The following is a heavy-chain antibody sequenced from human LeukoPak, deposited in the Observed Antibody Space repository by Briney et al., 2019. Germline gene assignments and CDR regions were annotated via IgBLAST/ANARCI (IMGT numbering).Heavy chain of an antibody. J-gene: IGHJ6*03. CDR2: INHSGST. V-gene: IGHV4-34*01. CDR3: ARGARSNYYYYYYMDV. Sequence: KPSETLSLTCTVSGGSLDSTSYYWSWIRQPPGKGLEWIGEINHSGSTNYNPSLKSRVTISVDTSKNQFSLKLSSVTAADTAVYYCARGARSNYYYYYYMDVWGKGTTVTVSS. D-gene: IGHD4-11*01. CDR1: GGSLDSTSYY.